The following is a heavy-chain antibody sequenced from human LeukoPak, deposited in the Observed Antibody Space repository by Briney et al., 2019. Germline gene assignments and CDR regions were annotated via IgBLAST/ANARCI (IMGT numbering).Heavy chain of an antibody. CDR2: ISSSSSTI. CDR1: GFTFSSYS. J-gene: IGHJ4*02. Sequence: GGSLRLSCAASGFTFSSYSMNWVRQAPGKGLEWVSYISSSSSTIYYADSVKGRFTISRDNAKNSLCLQMNSLRAEDTAVYYCASWGSTSHDPSFDYWGQGTLVTVSS. V-gene: IGHV3-48*01. CDR3: ASWGSTSHDPSFDY. D-gene: IGHD2-2*01.